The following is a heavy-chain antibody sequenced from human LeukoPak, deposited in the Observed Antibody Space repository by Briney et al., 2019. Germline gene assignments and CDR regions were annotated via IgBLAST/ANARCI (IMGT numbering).Heavy chain of an antibody. CDR2: ISTYNTNT. V-gene: IGHV1-18*01. J-gene: IGHJ4*02. CDR3: ARDSLLDY. CDR1: GYTFTSYD. Sequence: ASVKVSCKASGYTFTSYDINWVRQAPGQGLEWMGWISTYNTNTNYAQKLQGRVTMTTDTSTSTAYMELRSLRSDDTAVYYCARDSLLDYWGQGILVTVSS.